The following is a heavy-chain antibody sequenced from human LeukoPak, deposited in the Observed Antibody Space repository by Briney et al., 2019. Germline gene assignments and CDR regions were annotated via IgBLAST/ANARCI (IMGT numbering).Heavy chain of an antibody. CDR1: GGSISSSNW. V-gene: IGHV4-4*02. CDR3: ARVVLLWFGAPFDY. D-gene: IGHD3-10*01. Sequence: SGTLSLTCAVSGGSISSSNWWSWVRQPPGKGLEWIGEIYHSGSISYNPSLKSRVTISVDKSKNQFSLKLSSVTAADTAVYYCARVVLLWFGAPFDYWGQGTLVTVSS. J-gene: IGHJ4*02. CDR2: IYHSGSI.